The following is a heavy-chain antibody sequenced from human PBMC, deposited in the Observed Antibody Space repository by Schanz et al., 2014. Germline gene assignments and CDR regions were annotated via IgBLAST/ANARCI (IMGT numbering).Heavy chain of an antibody. V-gene: IGHV3-33*06. CDR1: GFTFSSYG. CDR3: AKDPHKDYGGKPQAXXI. CDR2: IWFDGNNK. D-gene: IGHD4-17*01. Sequence: QVQLVESGGGVVQPGRSLRLSCATSGFTFSSYGMHWVRQAPGKGLEWVAVIWFDGNNKYYADSVKGRFTISRDNSKNXLYLQMNSLRAEDTALXXCAKDPHKDYGGKPQAXXIWGQGTMXXVSS. J-gene: IGHJ3*02.